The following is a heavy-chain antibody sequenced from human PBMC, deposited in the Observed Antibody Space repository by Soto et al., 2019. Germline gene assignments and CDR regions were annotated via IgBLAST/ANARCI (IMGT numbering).Heavy chain of an antibody. CDR1: GGSFSGYY. D-gene: IGHD2-21*02. J-gene: IGHJ4*02. CDR2: INHSGST. CDR3: ASRGDRGGFDY. Sequence: SETLSLTCAVYGGSFSGYYWSWIRQPPGKGLEWIGEINHSGSTNYNPSLKSRVTISVDKSKNQFSLKLSSVTAADTAVYYCASRGDRGGFDYWGQGTLVTVSS. V-gene: IGHV4-34*01.